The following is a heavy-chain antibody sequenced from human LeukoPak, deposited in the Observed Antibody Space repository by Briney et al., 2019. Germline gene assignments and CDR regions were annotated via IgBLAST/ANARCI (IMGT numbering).Heavy chain of an antibody. D-gene: IGHD2-21*02. V-gene: IGHV3-21*01. CDR3: ARDKATADAFDI. CDR1: GFTFSSYT. Sequence: PGGSLRLSCAASGFTFSSYTMNWVRQAPGKGLEWVSFISTSSSYIYYADSVKGRFTISRDDAKNSLYLQMNSLRAEDTAVYYCARDKATADAFDIWGQGTMVTVSS. J-gene: IGHJ3*02. CDR2: ISTSSSYI.